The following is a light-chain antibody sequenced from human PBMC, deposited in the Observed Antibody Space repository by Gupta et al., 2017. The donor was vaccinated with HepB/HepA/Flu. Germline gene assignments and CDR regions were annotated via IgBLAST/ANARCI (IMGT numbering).Light chain of an antibody. J-gene: IGKJ1*01. CDR2: DAS. CDR3: QQYGSFLWT. CDR1: QSVKSRY. V-gene: IGKV3-20*01. Sequence: DSVLTQSPVTLSLSPGERATLSCLASQSVKSRYLAWYQQKPGQAPRLLIYDASSRATGLPDRFSGSGSGTEFTLTISRREPEEFAVYYCQQYGSFLWTFGQGTKVEIK.